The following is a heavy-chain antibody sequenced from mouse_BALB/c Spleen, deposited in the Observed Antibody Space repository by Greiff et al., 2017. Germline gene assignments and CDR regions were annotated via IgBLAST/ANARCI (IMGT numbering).Heavy chain of an antibody. CDR2: ISTYYGDA. V-gene: IGHV1S137*01. CDR1: GYTFTDYA. J-gene: IGHJ3*01. D-gene: IGHD1-1*01. Sequence: QVQLKESGAELVRPGVSVKISCKGSGYTFTDYAMHWVKQSHAKSLEWIGVISTYYGDASYNQKFKGKATMTVDKSSSTAYMELARLTSEDSAIYYYAREDGDYYGSSLAWFAYWGQGTLVTVSA. CDR3: AREDGDYYGSSLAWFAY.